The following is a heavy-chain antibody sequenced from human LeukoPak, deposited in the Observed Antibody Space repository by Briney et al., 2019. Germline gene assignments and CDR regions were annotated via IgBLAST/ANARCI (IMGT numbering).Heavy chain of an antibody. J-gene: IGHJ6*02. CDR3: AREPTTVTGYYYYGMDV. CDR1: GGSISSYY. V-gene: IGHV4-59*01. Sequence: SETLSLTCTVSGGSISSYYWSWIRQPPGKGLEWIGYIYYSGSTNYNPSLKSRVTISVDTSKNQFSLKLSSVTAADTAVYYRAREPTTVTGYYYYGMDVWGQGTTVTVSS. CDR2: IYYSGST. D-gene: IGHD4-11*01.